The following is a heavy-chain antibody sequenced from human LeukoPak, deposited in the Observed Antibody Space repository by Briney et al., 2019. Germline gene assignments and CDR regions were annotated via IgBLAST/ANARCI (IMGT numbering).Heavy chain of an antibody. CDR2: ISWNSGSI. CDR1: GFTFDDYA. J-gene: IGHJ4*02. CDR3: AKDMYYDILTGFDY. Sequence: GGSLRLSCAASGFTFDDYAMHWVRQAPGKGLEWVSGISWNSGSIGYADSVKGRFTISRDNAKNSLYLQMNSLRAEDTALYYCAKDMYYDILTGFDYWGQGTLVTVSS. D-gene: IGHD3-9*01. V-gene: IGHV3-9*01.